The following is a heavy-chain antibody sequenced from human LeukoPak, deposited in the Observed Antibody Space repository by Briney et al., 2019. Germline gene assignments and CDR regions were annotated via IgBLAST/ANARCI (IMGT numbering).Heavy chain of an antibody. CDR2: ISGSGGST. CDR3: ARDSVRGLLMFDY. J-gene: IGHJ4*02. Sequence: GGSLRLSCAASGFTFSSYAMSWVRQAPGKGLEWVSAISGSGGSTYYADSVKGRFTISRDNARNSLYLQVNSLRAEDTAVYFCARDSVRGLLMFDYWGQGTLVTVSS. CDR1: GFTFSSYA. D-gene: IGHD3-10*01. V-gene: IGHV3-23*01.